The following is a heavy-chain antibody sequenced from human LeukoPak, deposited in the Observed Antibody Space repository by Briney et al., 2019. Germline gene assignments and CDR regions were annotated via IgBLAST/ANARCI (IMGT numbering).Heavy chain of an antibody. V-gene: IGHV1-2*02. Sequence: GASVKVSCKASGYTFTGYYMHWVRQAPGQGLEWMGWINPNSGGTNYAQKFQGRVTMTRDTSISTAYMELSRLRSEDTAVYYCATDLGSVVVMDGVDAFDIWGQGTMVTVSS. CDR1: GYTFTGYY. CDR2: INPNSGGT. J-gene: IGHJ3*02. CDR3: ATDLGSVVVMDGVDAFDI. D-gene: IGHD3-22*01.